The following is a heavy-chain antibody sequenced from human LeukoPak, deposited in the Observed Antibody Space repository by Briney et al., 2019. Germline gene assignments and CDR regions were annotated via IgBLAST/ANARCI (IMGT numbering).Heavy chain of an antibody. Sequence: ASVKVSCKASGYTFTSYYMHWVRQAPGQGLEWMGIINPSGGSTSYAQKFQGRVTMTRDTSTSTVYMELSSLRSEDTAVYYCARRVRATVTQSYYYYYMDVWGKGTTVTVSS. J-gene: IGHJ6*03. V-gene: IGHV1-46*01. CDR3: ARRVRATVTQSYYYYYMDV. CDR2: INPSGGST. D-gene: IGHD4-17*01. CDR1: GYTFTSYY.